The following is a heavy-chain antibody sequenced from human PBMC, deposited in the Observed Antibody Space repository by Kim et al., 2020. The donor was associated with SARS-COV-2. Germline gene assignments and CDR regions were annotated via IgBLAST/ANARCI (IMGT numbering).Heavy chain of an antibody. V-gene: IGHV3-11*01. CDR1: GFTFSAYY. CDR2: ITNSGTTI. CDR3: ARDRRPNYYYYMDV. J-gene: IGHJ6*03. Sequence: GGSLRLSCAASGFTFSAYYMSWIRQAPGKGLEWVSYITNSGTTIYYADSVKGRFTISRDNAKNSLYLQMNSLRAEDTAVYFCARDRRPNYYYYMDVWGKGTTVTVSS.